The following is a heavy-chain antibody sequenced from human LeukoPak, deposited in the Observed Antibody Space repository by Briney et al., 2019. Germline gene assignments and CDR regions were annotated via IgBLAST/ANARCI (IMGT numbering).Heavy chain of an antibody. D-gene: IGHD5-18*01. Sequence: GASVKVSCKASGYTFTSYAMNWVRQAPGQGLEWIGWINTNTGNPTYAQGFTGRFVFSLDTSVSTAYLQISSLKAEDTAVYYCARDLQQLWTLYYFDYWGQGTLVTVSS. CDR3: ARDLQQLWTLYYFDY. CDR1: GYTFTSYA. V-gene: IGHV7-4-1*02. CDR2: INTNTGNP. J-gene: IGHJ4*02.